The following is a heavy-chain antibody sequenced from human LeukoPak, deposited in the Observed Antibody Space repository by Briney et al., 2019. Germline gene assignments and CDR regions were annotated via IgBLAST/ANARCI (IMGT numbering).Heavy chain of an antibody. Sequence: SQTLSLTCTVSGGSISSYYWSWIRQPPGKGLEWIGYIYYSGSTNYNPSLKSRVTISVDTSKNQFSLKLSSVTAADTAVYYCARQGGGFWYFDLWGRGTLVTVSS. J-gene: IGHJ2*01. D-gene: IGHD6-25*01. CDR1: GGSISSYY. CDR3: ARQGGGFWYFDL. V-gene: IGHV4-59*08. CDR2: IYYSGST.